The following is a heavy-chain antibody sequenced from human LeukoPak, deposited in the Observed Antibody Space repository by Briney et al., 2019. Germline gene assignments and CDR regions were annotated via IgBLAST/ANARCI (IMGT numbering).Heavy chain of an antibody. CDR1: GYTFTSYG. J-gene: IGHJ4*02. V-gene: IGHV1-18*01. CDR2: ISAYNGNT. D-gene: IGHD3-16*02. Sequence: ASVKVSCKASGYTFTSYGISWVRQAPGQGLEWMGWISAYNGNTNYAQKLQGRVTMTTDTSTSTAYMELRSLRSDDTAVYYCARVDYDYVWGSYPPDYWGQGTLVTVSS. CDR3: ARVDYDYVWGSYPPDY.